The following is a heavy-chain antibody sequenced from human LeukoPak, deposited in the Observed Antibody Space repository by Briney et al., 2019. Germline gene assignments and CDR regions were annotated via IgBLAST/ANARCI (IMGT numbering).Heavy chain of an antibody. CDR1: GFTLSSYS. CDR3: ARVVGTLAVFDY. J-gene: IGHJ4*02. Sequence: PGRSLRLSCAASGFTLSSYSMHWVRQAPGKGLEWVAVISNDGNNEDYADSVKGRFTISRDNSKNTLYLQMNSLRVEDTAVYYCARVVGTLAVFDYWGQGTLVTVSS. V-gene: IGHV3-30*04. CDR2: ISNDGNNE. D-gene: IGHD2-15*01.